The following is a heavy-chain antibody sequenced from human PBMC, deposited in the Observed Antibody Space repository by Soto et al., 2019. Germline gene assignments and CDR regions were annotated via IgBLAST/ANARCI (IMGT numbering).Heavy chain of an antibody. CDR2: ISSSSSYI. Sequence: PGGSLRLSCAASGFTFSSYSMNWVRQAPGKGLEWVSSISSSSSYIYYADSVKGRFTISRDNAKNSLYLQMNSLRAEDTAVYYCARALSPTDYYDSSGYYFAQWDYRGQGTLVTVSS. J-gene: IGHJ4*02. CDR3: ARALSPTDYYDSSGYYFAQWDY. V-gene: IGHV3-21*01. CDR1: GFTFSSYS. D-gene: IGHD3-22*01.